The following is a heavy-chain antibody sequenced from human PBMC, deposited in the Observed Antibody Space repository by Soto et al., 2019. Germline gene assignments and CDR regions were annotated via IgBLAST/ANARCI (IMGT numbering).Heavy chain of an antibody. CDR1: GYTFTNHG. D-gene: IGHD3-16*01. V-gene: IGHV1-18*04. Sequence: QVHLMQSGAEVKKPGASVKVSCKTSGYTFTNHGINWVRQAPGQGLEWMGWINPYNANVNYAQKLQGRVTMTTDTSTSTAYTDLRSLTSDDTAVYYCARDRVAGIWGDAFDIWGQGTMVTVSS. CDR3: ARDRVAGIWGDAFDI. CDR2: INPYNANV. J-gene: IGHJ3*02.